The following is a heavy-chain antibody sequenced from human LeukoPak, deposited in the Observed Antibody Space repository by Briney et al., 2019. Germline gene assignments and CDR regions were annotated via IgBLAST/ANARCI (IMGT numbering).Heavy chain of an antibody. CDR2: ISGSGGST. V-gene: IGHV3-23*01. CDR1: GFTFSSYA. D-gene: IGHD3-22*01. CDR3: AKDPTPYYYDSSGDYFDY. Sequence: GRSLRLSCAASGFTFSSYAMSWVRQAPGKGLEWVSAISGSGGSTYYADSVKGRFTISRDNSKNTLYLQMNSLRAEDTAVYYCAKDPTPYYYDSSGDYFDYWGQGTLVTVSS. J-gene: IGHJ4*02.